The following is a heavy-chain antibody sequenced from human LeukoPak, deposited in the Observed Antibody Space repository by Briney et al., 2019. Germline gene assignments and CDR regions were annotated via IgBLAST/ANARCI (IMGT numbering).Heavy chain of an antibody. D-gene: IGHD1-26*01. CDR2: IYYSGST. CDR3: ARLIRGSYPDY. CDR1: GGSISSYY. V-gene: IGHV4-59*08. Sequence: SETLSLTCTVSGGSISSYYWSWIRQPPGKGLEWIGYIYYSGSTNYNPSLKSRVTISVDTSKNQFSLKLSSVTAADTAVYYCARLIRGSYPDYWGQGTLVTVSS. J-gene: IGHJ4*02.